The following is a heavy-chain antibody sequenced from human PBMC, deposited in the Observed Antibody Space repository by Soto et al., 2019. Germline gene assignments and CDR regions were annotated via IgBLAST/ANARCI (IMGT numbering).Heavy chain of an antibody. D-gene: IGHD2-2*02. CDR3: ARWRNDCSSTSCYSSSSHYYCYMDV. V-gene: IGHV4-34*01. Sequence: TSETLSLTCAVYGWSFSGYYWSWIRQPPGKGLEWIGEINHSGSTNYNPSLKSRVTISVDTSKNQFSLKLSSVTAADTAVYYCARWRNDCSSTSCYSSSSHYYCYMDVWGKGTTVTVSS. CDR1: GWSFSGYY. J-gene: IGHJ6*03. CDR2: INHSGST.